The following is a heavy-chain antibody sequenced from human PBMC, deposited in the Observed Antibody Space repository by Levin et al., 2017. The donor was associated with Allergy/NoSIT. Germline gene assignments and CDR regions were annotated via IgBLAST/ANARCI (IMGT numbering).Heavy chain of an antibody. CDR3: ARDRGYCSGGSCPSQNRFDY. CDR2: IKQDGSEK. Sequence: GGSLRLSCAASGFTFSSYWMSWVRQAPGKGLEWVANIKQDGSEKYYVDSVKGRFTISRDNAKSSLYLQMNSLRPEDTAVYYCARDRGYCSGGSCPSQNRFDYWGQGTLVTVSS. J-gene: IGHJ4*02. CDR1: GFTFSSYW. D-gene: IGHD2-15*01. V-gene: IGHV3-7*01.